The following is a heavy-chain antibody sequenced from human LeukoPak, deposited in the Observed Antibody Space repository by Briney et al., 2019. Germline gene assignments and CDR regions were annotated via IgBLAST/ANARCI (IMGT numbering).Heavy chain of an antibody. Sequence: ASVKVSCKASGYTFTTYGITWVRQAPGQGLEWMGWISAYNGNTNYARKLQGRVTMTRDTSISTAYMELSRLRSDDTAVYYCATQRGSYRWGTDFDYWGQGTLVTVSS. CDR2: ISAYNGNT. J-gene: IGHJ4*02. CDR1: GYTFTTYG. D-gene: IGHD3-16*01. CDR3: ATQRGSYRWGTDFDY. V-gene: IGHV1-18*01.